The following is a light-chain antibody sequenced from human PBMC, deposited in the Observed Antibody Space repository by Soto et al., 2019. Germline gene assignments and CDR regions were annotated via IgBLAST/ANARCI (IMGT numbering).Light chain of an antibody. V-gene: IGKV1-39*01. CDR1: QGISTY. CDR2: AAS. CDR3: QQYATYPYT. J-gene: IGKJ2*01. Sequence: DIQMTQSPSSLSASVGDRVTITCRASQGISTYLNWYQQKPGKAPKLLIYAASSLQSGVPSRFSGSGSGTDFTLTITSLQPEDFATYYCQQYATYPYTFGQGTKVDIK.